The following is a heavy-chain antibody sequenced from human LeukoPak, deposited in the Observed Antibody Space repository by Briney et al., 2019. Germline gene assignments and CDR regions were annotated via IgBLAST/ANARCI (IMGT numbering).Heavy chain of an antibody. CDR3: ARDAGSSLWFDP. CDR2: ISYDGSNK. CDR1: GFTVSSYG. J-gene: IGHJ5*02. V-gene: IGHV3-30*03. Sequence: PGGSLRLSCAASGFTVSSYGMHWVRQAPGKGLEWVAVISYDGSNKYYADSVKGRFTISRDNSKNSMYLQMNSLRAEDTAVYYCARDAGSSLWFDPWGQGTLVTVSS. D-gene: IGHD3-10*01.